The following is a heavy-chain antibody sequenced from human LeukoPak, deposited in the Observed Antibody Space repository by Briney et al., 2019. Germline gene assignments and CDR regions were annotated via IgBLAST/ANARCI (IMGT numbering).Heavy chain of an antibody. CDR1: GFTFATYA. CDR3: SKDGGFDDYYFDS. Sequence: QPRRSLRPSCAASGFTFATYATRCVRQAPGKGLEWGSGISWNSANKHYADSVKGRFTISRDDAKNSLYLQMNSLRREDTAFYYCSKDGGFDDYYFDSWGHGTLVTVSS. V-gene: IGHV3-9*01. CDR2: ISWNSANK. J-gene: IGHJ4*01. D-gene: IGHD5-12*01.